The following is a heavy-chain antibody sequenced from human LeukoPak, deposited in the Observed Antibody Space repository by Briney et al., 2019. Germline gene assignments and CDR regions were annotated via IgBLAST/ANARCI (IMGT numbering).Heavy chain of an antibody. J-gene: IGHJ4*02. CDR3: ARHYPGGDYFIDY. CDR1: GYSFTSYW. CDR2: IYPDDSDI. Sequence: GESLKISCKGSGYSFTSYWIGWVRQMPGKGLEWVAIIYPDDSDIRYSPSFQDQVTISADKSISTAYLQWSSLKASDTAMYYCARHYPGGDYFIDYWGQGILVTVSS. V-gene: IGHV5-51*01. D-gene: IGHD4-17*01.